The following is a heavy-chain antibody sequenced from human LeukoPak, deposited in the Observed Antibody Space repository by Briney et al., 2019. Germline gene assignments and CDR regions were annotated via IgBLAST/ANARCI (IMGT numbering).Heavy chain of an antibody. D-gene: IGHD2-15*01. Sequence: SETLSLTCTVSGGSISSGGYYWSWIRQHPGKGLEWIGYIYYSGSTHYNPSLESRVSISVDTSKNQFSLKLSSVTAADTAVYYCARGRGRREIVVVVAATRPIGMDVWGQGTTVTVSS. CDR2: IYYSGST. J-gene: IGHJ6*02. CDR3: ARGRGRREIVVVVAATRPIGMDV. V-gene: IGHV4-31*03. CDR1: GGSISSGGYY.